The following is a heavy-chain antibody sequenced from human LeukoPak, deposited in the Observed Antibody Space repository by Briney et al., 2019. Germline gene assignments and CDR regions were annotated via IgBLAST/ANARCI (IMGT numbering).Heavy chain of an antibody. CDR2: IVATYEGT. CDR3: ARGKAGGLVDLFDP. D-gene: IGHD3/OR15-3a*01. J-gene: IGHJ5*02. CDR1: GFTFSAYA. Sequence: GGSLRLSCAVSGFTFSAYAMMWVRQAPGKGLEWVSSIVATYEGTFYADSVQGRFIISRDNSESTVSLQMNSLRAEDTAVYYCARGKAGGLVDLFDPWGQGTLVTVSS. V-gene: IGHV3-23*01.